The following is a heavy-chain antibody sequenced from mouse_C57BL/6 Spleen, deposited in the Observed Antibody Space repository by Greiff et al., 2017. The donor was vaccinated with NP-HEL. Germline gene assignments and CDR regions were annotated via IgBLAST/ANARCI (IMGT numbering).Heavy chain of an antibody. D-gene: IGHD3-3*01. CDR1: GYAFSSSW. CDR2: IYPGDGDT. V-gene: IGHV1-82*01. J-gene: IGHJ2*01. CDR3: ARAGPPDD. Sequence: QVQLQQSGPELVKPGASVKISCKASGYAFSSSWMNWVKQRPGRGLVWIGRIYPGDGDTNYNGKFKGKATLTADKSSSTAYVQLSSLTSEDSAVYVCARAGPPDDWGQGTTLTVSS.